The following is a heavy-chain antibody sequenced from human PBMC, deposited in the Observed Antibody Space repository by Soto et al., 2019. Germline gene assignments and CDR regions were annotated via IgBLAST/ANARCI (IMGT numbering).Heavy chain of an antibody. V-gene: IGHV1-8*01. CDR3: ARGGTYYYDSSGYYWGY. Sequence: QVQLVQSGAEVKKPGASVKVSCKASGYTFTSYDLNWVRQATGQGLEWMGWMNPNSGNTGYAQKFQGRVTMTRNTSISTAYMELSSLRSEDTAVYYCARGGTYYYDSSGYYWGYWGQGTLVTVSS. D-gene: IGHD3-22*01. CDR2: MNPNSGNT. CDR1: GYTFTSYD. J-gene: IGHJ4*02.